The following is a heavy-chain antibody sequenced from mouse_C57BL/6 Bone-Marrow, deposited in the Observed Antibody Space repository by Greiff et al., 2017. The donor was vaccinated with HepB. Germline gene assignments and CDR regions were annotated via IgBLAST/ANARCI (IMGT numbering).Heavy chain of an antibody. CDR2: IDPENGDT. CDR3: TTYYGYSWFAY. CDR1: GFNIKDDY. V-gene: IGHV14-4*01. J-gene: IGHJ3*01. D-gene: IGHD2-2*01. Sequence: EVHLVESGAELVRPGASVKLSCTASGFNIKDDYMHWVKQRPEQGLEWIGWIDPENGDTEYASKFQGKATITADTSSNTAYLQLSSLTSEDTAVYYCTTYYGYSWFAYWGQGTLVTVSA.